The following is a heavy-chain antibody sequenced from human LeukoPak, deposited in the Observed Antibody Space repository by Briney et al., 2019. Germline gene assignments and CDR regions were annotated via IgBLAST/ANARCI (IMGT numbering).Heavy chain of an antibody. CDR3: ARGGDFWSGYPDYYFDY. J-gene: IGHJ4*02. D-gene: IGHD3-3*01. CDR1: GGSISSYY. V-gene: IGHV4-59*01. Sequence: SKTLSLTCTVSGGSISSYYWSWIRQPPGKGLEWIGYIYYSGSTNYNPSLKSRVTISVDTSKNQFSLKLSSVTAADTAVYYCARGGDFWSGYPDYYFDYWGQGTLVTVSS. CDR2: IYYSGST.